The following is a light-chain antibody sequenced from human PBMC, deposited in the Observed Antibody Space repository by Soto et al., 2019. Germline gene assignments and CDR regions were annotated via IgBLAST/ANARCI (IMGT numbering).Light chain of an antibody. J-gene: IGKJ5*01. CDR1: QSVSSN. CDR3: QQCGSSST. V-gene: IGKV3-20*01. Sequence: EIVMTQSPATLSVSPGERATLSCRASQSVSSNLAWYQQKPGQAPRLLIYGASMRATGIPDRFSGSGSGTDFTLTISRLEPEDFAVYYCQQCGSSSTFGQGTRLEV. CDR2: GAS.